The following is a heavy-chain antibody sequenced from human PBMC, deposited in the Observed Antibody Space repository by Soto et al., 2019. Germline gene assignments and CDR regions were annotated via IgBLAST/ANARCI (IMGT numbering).Heavy chain of an antibody. J-gene: IGHJ4*02. CDR1: GFALSSYE. V-gene: IGHV3-48*03. D-gene: IGHD3-22*01. CDR2: ISSSGLNI. CDR3: VRHRAYYYDMSGRGSFDS. Sequence: DVQLVESGGGSVRPGGSLNVSCATSGFALSSYEMEWVRQAPGQGLEWVAYISSSGLNIYYADSVKGRFSISRDNAKNLVYLQMHSLRAEDTAIYFCVRHRAYYYDMSGRGSFDSWGQGTQVTVSS.